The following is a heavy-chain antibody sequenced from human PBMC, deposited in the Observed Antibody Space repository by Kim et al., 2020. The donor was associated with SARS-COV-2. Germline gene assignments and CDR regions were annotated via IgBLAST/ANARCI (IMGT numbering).Heavy chain of an antibody. CDR2: TYYRSKWYN. D-gene: IGHD4-4*01. CDR3: ARDHQYSVDY. V-gene: IGHV6-1*01. Sequence: SQTLSLTCVISGDTVSGDSVAWNWIRQSPSRGLEWLGRTYYRSKWYNDYAVSVKGRITISPDTSKNQFSLQVNSVTPEDTAVYYCARDHQYSVDYWGQGTLVTVYS. J-gene: IGHJ4*02. CDR1: GDTVSGDSVA.